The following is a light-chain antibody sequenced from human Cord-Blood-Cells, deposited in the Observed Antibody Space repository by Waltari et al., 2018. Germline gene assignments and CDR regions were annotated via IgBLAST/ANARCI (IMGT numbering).Light chain of an antibody. CDR2: DIS. CDR1: SSDVGGYNY. CDR3: CSYAGSYTLV. V-gene: IGLV2-11*01. J-gene: IGLJ2*01. Sequence: QSALTQPRSVSGSPGQSVTISCTGTSSDVGGYNYDSWYQQHPGKAPKLMIYDISQRPSGVPDRFAGSKSGNTASLTISVLQAEDEADYYCCSYAGSYTLVFGGGTKLTVL.